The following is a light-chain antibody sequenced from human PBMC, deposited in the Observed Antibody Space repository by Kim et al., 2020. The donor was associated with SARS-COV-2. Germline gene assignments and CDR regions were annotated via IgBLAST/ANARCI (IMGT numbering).Light chain of an antibody. CDR2: AAS. CDR1: QSISIY. J-gene: IGKJ4*01. Sequence: ASVGDRVTIICRARQSISIYLNWYQQKPGKAPKLLIYAASSLQSGVPSRFSGSGSGTDFTLTISSLQPEDFATYYCQQSYMTPLTFGGGTKVDIK. CDR3: QQSYMTPLT. V-gene: IGKV1-39*01.